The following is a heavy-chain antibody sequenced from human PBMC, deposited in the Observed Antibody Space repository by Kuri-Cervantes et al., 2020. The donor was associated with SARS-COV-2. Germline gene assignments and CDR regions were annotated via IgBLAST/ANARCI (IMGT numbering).Heavy chain of an antibody. CDR3: AREFYDYRGLHFFDS. CDR1: GYTFTSYY. J-gene: IGHJ4*02. Sequence: ASVKVSCKASGYTFTSYYMHWVRQAPGQGLEWMGIINPSGSSTSYAQKFQGRVTMTRDTSINTAYMELSSLTSDDTAVYFCAREFYDYRGLHFFDSWGQGTLVTSPQ. D-gene: IGHD5-12*01. CDR2: INPSGSST. V-gene: IGHV1-46*01.